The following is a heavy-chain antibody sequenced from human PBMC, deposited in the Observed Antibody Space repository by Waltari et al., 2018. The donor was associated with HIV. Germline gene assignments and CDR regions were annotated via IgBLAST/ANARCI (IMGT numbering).Heavy chain of an antibody. D-gene: IGHD6-19*01. V-gene: IGHV4-39*01. CDR2: IYYSGCT. CDR3: ARAVSGASFDY. CDR1: GGSISSSGYY. Sequence: QLQLQESGPGLVKPSETLSLTCTVSGGSISSSGYYWGRIRQTPGKGLEGIGNIYYSGCTYYNPSLKSRVTISVDTSKNQFSLKLSSVTAADTAVYYCARAVSGASFDYWGQGTLVTVSS. J-gene: IGHJ4*02.